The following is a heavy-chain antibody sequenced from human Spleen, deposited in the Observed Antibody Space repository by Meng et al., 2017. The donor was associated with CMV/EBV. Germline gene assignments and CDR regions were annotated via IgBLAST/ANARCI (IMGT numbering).Heavy chain of an antibody. J-gene: IGHJ6*02. V-gene: IGHV3-9*01. CDR3: LKTYYDFWSAYYPAYGMDV. Sequence: GGSLRLSCAASGITLQDHAMHWFRQVPGKGLEWVSGIDWNSGRIGYADSVKGRFIISRDNAKNSLYLQMNSLRAEDTAVYYCLKTYYDFWSAYYPAYGMDVWGQGTTVTVSS. CDR2: IDWNSGRI. D-gene: IGHD3-3*01. CDR1: GITLQDHA.